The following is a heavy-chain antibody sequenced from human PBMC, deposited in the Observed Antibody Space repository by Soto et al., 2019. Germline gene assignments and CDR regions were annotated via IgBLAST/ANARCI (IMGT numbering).Heavy chain of an antibody. CDR1: GFTFSSYA. V-gene: IGHV3-23*01. D-gene: IGHD6-19*01. J-gene: IGHJ4*02. CDR3: AKEGEYSSGWDNFDY. Sequence: EVQLLESGGGLVQPGGSLSLSCAASGFTFSSYAMSWVRQAPGKGLEWVSAISGSGVSTYYADSVKGRFTISRDNSKNTLYLQMNSLRAEDTAVYYCAKEGEYSSGWDNFDYWGQGTLVTVSS. CDR2: ISGSGVST.